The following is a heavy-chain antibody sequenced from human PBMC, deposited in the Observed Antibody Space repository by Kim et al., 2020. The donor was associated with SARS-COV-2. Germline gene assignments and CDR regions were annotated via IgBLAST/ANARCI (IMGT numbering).Heavy chain of an antibody. CDR2: IYYSGST. Sequence: SETLSLTCTVSGGSISSSSYYWGWIRQPPGKGLEWIGSIYYSGSTYYNPSLKSRVTISVDTSKNQFSLKLSSVTAADTAVYYCARVCGDSSGYYLWYWGQGTLVTVSS. D-gene: IGHD3-22*01. V-gene: IGHV4-39*07. CDR1: GGSISSSSYY. J-gene: IGHJ4*02. CDR3: ARVCGDSSGYYLWY.